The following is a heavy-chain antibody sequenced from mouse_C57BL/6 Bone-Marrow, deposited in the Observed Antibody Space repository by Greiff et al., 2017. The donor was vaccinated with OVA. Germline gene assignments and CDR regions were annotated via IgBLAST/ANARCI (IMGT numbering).Heavy chain of an antibody. CDR2: ISDGGSYT. J-gene: IGHJ2*01. V-gene: IGHV5-4*01. CDR3: ARGSCGYFDY. Sequence: DVQLQESGGGLVKPGGSLKLSCAASGFTFSSYAMSWVRQTPEKRLEWVATISDGGSYTYYPDNVKGRFTISRDNAKNNLYLQMSHLKSEDTAMYYCARGSCGYFDYWGQGTTLTVSS. CDR1: GFTFSSYA.